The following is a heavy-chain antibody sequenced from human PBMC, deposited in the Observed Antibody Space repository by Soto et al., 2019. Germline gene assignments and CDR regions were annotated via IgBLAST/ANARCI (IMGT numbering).Heavy chain of an antibody. CDR3: ARDPVVEKNYGFFDY. Sequence: SETLSLTCTVSGGSVSNYYWSWIRQPPGKGLEWIGYMYHSGSSNYNPSLKRRVTISVDTSKNQVSLEVTSVIAADTAVYYCARDPVVEKNYGFFDYWGQGILVTVSS. CDR2: MYHSGSS. CDR1: GGSVSNYY. D-gene: IGHD2-15*01. V-gene: IGHV4-59*02. J-gene: IGHJ4*02.